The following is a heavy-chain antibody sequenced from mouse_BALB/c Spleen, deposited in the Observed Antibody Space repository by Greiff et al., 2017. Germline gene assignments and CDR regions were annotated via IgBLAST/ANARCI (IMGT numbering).Heavy chain of an antibody. Sequence: EVQLVESGGGLVQPGGSRKLSCAASGFTFSSFGMHWVRQAPEKGLEWVAYISSGSSTIYYADTVKGRFTISRDNPKNTLFLQMTSLRSEDTAMYYCAREGVVAHYYAMDYWGQGTSVTVSS. CDR2: ISSGSSTI. CDR1: GFTFSSFG. J-gene: IGHJ4*01. CDR3: AREGVVAHYYAMDY. D-gene: IGHD1-1*01. V-gene: IGHV5-17*02.